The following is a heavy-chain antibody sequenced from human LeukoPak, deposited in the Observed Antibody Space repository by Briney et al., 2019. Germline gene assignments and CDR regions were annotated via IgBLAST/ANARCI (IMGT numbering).Heavy chain of an antibody. J-gene: IGHJ4*02. V-gene: IGHV2-5*01. CDR1: GFSLSTSGVG. D-gene: IGHD3-3*01. Sequence: SGPTLVXPTQTLTLTCTFSGFSLSTSGVGVGWIRQPPGKALEWLALIYWNDDKRYSPSLKSRLTITKDTSKNQVVLTMTNMDPVDTATYYCAHRNDFWSGYLGYYFDYWGQGTLVTVSS. CDR3: AHRNDFWSGYLGYYFDY. CDR2: IYWNDDK.